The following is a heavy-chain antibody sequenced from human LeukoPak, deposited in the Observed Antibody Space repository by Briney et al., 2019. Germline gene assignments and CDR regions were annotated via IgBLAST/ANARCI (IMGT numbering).Heavy chain of an antibody. D-gene: IGHD6-19*01. J-gene: IGHJ4*02. CDR2: INPSGGST. V-gene: IGHV1-46*01. CDR1: RYTFTSYY. Sequence: ASVKVSCKASRYTFTSYYMHWVRQAPGQGLDWMGIINPSGGSTSYAQKFQGRVTMTRDTSTSTVYMELSSLRSEDTAVYYCPRDRGSGWYEGVFDYWGQGTLVTVSS. CDR3: PRDRGSGWYEGVFDY.